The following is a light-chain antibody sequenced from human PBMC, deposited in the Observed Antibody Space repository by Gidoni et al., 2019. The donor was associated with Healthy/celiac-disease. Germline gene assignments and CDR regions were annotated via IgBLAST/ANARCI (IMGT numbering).Light chain of an antibody. CDR2: AAS. V-gene: IGKV1-39*01. Sequence: DIQMTQSPSSLSASVGDRVTITCRASQSISSYLNWYQQKPGKAPKLLIYAASRLQSGVPSRFSGRGSVTDFTLTISSLQPEDFATYYCQQSYSTPVTFGQGTKVEIK. J-gene: IGKJ1*01. CDR1: QSISSY. CDR3: QQSYSTPVT.